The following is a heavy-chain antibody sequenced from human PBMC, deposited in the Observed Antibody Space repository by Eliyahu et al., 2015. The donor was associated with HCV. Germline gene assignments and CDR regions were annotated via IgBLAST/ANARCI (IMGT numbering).Heavy chain of an antibody. V-gene: IGHV3-23*01. CDR3: AKVRWAYDSRTYPRSLDX. Sequence: SGFXFETYAMTWVRXAPGXGLEWVSGIXDVGSRTFYADXVKGRFTIXRDNSKNTLYLQMNSLRVVDTAVYYCAKVRWAYDSRTYPRSLDXWGRGTLITVSS. D-gene: IGHD1-26*01. CDR1: GFXFETYA. J-gene: IGHJ4*02. CDR2: IXDVGSRT.